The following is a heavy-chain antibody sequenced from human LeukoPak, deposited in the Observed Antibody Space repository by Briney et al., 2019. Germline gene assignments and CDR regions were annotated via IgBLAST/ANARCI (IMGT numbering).Heavy chain of an antibody. CDR1: GYAFSSYY. J-gene: IGHJ2*01. CDR2: FFPSDSDT. Sequence: GGSLKFSCHGSGYAFSSYYIGWVRQMPGKGLGWMGHFFPSDSDTRYSPFFRGQVTISADESTSTAYLQWISLKPSDTAIYYCARRFDFHDGEAVQRYFDLWGRGTLVTASS. CDR3: ARRFDFHDGEAVQRYFDL. V-gene: IGHV5-51*01. D-gene: IGHD2-21*01.